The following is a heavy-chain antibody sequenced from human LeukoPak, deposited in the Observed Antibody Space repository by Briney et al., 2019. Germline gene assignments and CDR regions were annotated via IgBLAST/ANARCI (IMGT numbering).Heavy chain of an antibody. J-gene: IGHJ6*02. CDR3: AKDLCGGDCYPLQFLYYYGMDV. V-gene: IGHV3-30*04. CDR2: LSSDGSN. D-gene: IGHD2-21*02. CDR1: GFTFSSYA. Sequence: GGSLRLSCAASGFTFSSYAMHWVRQAPGKGLEWVAVLSSDGSNSDSVKGRFTISRDNSKNTLYLQMSSLRAEDTAMYYCAKDLCGGDCYPLQFLYYYGMDVWGQGTTVTVSS.